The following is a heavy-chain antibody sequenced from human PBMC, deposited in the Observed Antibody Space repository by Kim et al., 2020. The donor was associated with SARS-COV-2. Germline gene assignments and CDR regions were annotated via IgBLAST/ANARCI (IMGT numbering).Heavy chain of an antibody. D-gene: IGHD6-19*01. CDR3: AKGRVVAGTLTPFDY. V-gene: IGHV3-9*01. Sequence: GGSLRLSCAAFGFTFDDYAMHWVRQTPGKGLEWVSGINWNSGSIGYADSVKGRFTISRDNAKNSLYLQMHSLRAEDTALYYCAKGRVVAGTLTPFDYWGRGTLDTVSS. J-gene: IGHJ4*02. CDR1: GFTFDDYA. CDR2: INWNSGSI.